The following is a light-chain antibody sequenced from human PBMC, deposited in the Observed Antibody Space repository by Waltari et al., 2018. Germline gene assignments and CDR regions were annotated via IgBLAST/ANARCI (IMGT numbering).Light chain of an antibody. J-gene: IGKJ3*01. CDR1: QRISSY. V-gene: IGKV1-39*01. Sequence: DIQMTQSPSSLSASVGDRVTITCRASQRISSYLNWYQQRPGKAPKLLLYAASSLQSGVPSRFSGSGSGTDFTLTISSLQPEDFATYYCQQSYSTSPITFGPGTKVDIK. CDR3: QQSYSTSPIT. CDR2: AAS.